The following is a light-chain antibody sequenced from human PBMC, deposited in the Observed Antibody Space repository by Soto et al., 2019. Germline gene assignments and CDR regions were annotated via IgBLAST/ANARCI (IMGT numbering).Light chain of an antibody. J-gene: IGLJ2*01. CDR2: RNN. CDR1: SSNIESNY. CDR3: AAWDDSLSGVL. Sequence: QSVLTQPPSASGTPGQRVTISCSGSSSNIESNYVYWYQQLPGTAPKLLIYRNNQWPSGVPDRFSGSKSGTSASLAISGLRSEDEADYYCAAWDDSLSGVLFGGGTQLTVL. V-gene: IGLV1-47*01.